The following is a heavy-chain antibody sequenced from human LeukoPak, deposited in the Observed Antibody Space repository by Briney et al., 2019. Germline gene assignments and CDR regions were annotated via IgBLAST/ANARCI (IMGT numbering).Heavy chain of an antibody. CDR2: ISYDGSNK. V-gene: IGHV3-30*18. Sequence: GGSLRLSCAASGFTFSSYGMHWVRQAPGKGLEWVAVISYDGSNKYYADSVKGRFTISRDNSKNTLYLQMNSLGAEDTAVYYCAKPDSYGYYFDYWGQGTLVTVSS. CDR1: GFTFSSYG. J-gene: IGHJ4*02. D-gene: IGHD5-18*01. CDR3: AKPDSYGYYFDY.